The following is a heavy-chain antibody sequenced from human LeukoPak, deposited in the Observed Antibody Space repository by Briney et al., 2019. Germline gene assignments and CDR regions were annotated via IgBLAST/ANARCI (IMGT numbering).Heavy chain of an antibody. V-gene: IGHV1-18*01. CDR1: GYTFTSYG. D-gene: IGHD6-13*01. CDR3: ARDSTTSGIAAAGHWFDP. J-gene: IGHJ5*02. CDR2: ISAYNGNT. Sequence: ASVKVSCKASGYTFTSYGISWVRQAPGQGLEWMGWISAYNGNTNYAQKLQGRVTMTTDTSTSSAYMELRSLRADDTAVYYCARDSTTSGIAAAGHWFDPWGQGTLVTVSS.